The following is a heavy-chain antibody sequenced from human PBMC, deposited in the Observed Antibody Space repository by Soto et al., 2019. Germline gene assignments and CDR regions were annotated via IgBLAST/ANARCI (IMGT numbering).Heavy chain of an antibody. CDR3: AREYREDAFDI. V-gene: IGHV1-3*01. Sequence: GGSLRLSCAASGYTFTSYAMHWVRQAPGQRLEWMGWINAGNGNTKYSQKFQGRVTITRDTSASTAYMELSSLRSEDTAVYYCAREYREDAFDIWGQGTMVTVSS. D-gene: IGHD5-12*01. J-gene: IGHJ3*02. CDR1: GYTFTSYA. CDR2: INAGNGNT.